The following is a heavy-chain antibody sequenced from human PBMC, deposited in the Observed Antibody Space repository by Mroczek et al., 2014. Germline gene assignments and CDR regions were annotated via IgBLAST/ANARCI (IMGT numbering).Heavy chain of an antibody. CDR3: ARGSHRGQQWLVRPYYFDY. CDR2: ISSSSSTI. CDR1: GFTFSSYS. J-gene: IGHJ4*02. D-gene: IGHD6-19*01. Sequence: ESGGGLVQPGGSLRLSCAASGFTFSSYSMNWVRQAPGKGLEWVSYISSSSSTIYYADSVKGRFTISRDNAKNSLYLQMNSLRAEDTAVYYCARGSHRGQQWLVRPYYFDYWGQGTLVTVSS. V-gene: IGHV3-48*01.